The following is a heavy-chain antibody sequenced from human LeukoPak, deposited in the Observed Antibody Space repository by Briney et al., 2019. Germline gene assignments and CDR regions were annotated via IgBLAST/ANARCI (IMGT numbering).Heavy chain of an antibody. CDR1: GGSFSGYY. CDR2: INHSGST. D-gene: IGHD5-18*01. Sequence: SETLSLTCAVYGGSFSGYYWSWIRQPPGKGLEWIGEINHSGSTNYNPSLKSQVTISVDTSKNQFSLKLSSVTAADTAVYYCARSLGYSYGYGSEFDYWGQGTLVTVSS. J-gene: IGHJ4*02. V-gene: IGHV4-34*01. CDR3: ARSLGYSYGYGSEFDY.